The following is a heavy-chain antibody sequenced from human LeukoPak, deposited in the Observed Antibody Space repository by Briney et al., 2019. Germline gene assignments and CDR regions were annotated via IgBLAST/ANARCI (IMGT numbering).Heavy chain of an antibody. J-gene: IGHJ4*02. CDR1: GFTFSSYA. CDR3: ARHLGDIVVVPTALFDN. Sequence: GSLRLSCAASGFTFSSYAMSWIRQPPGKGLEWIGSIYYSVNTYYNPSLKSRVTISVDTSKNQFSLELSSVTAADTALYYCARHLGDIVVVPTALFDNWGQGTLVTVSS. V-gene: IGHV4-39*01. CDR2: IYYSVNT. D-gene: IGHD2-2*01.